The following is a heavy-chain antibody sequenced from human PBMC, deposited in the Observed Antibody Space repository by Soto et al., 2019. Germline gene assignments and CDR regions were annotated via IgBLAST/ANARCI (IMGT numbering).Heavy chain of an antibody. D-gene: IGHD1-26*01. CDR1: GFNFSDYY. CDR3: ARDHGSGSPGWFDP. CDR2: ISSSSSYT. J-gene: IGHJ5*02. Sequence: PGGSLRLSCAASGFNFSDYYMSWIRKAPGKGLEWVSYISSSSSYTNYADSVKGRFTISRDNAKNSLYLQMNSLRAEDTAVYYCARDHGSGSPGWFDPWGQGTLVTVSS. V-gene: IGHV3-11*06.